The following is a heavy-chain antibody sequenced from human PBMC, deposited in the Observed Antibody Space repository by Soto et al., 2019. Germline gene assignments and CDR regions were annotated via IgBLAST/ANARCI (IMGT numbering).Heavy chain of an antibody. CDR3: ASYRGALYFEP. J-gene: IGHJ4*02. CDR1: GRSMSSNY. D-gene: IGHD3-16*01. Sequence: PSETLSLTCSVSGRSMSSNYWSWIRQPPDKGLEWLGYVFYGGTDYNPSLGGRVSMSVETSKSQFSLKLTSVTVADTAVYYCASYRGALYFEPWGPGILVTVSS. CDR2: VFYGGT. V-gene: IGHV4-59*01.